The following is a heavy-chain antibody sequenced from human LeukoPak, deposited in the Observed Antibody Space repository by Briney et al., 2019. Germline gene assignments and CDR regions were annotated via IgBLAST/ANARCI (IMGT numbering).Heavy chain of an antibody. CDR2: ISGSGGST. CDR1: GFTFSSYA. D-gene: IGHD3-16*02. CDR3: AREGRRLGELSFPDAFDI. J-gene: IGHJ3*02. Sequence: GGSLRLSCAASGFTFSSYAMSWVRQAPGKGLEWVSAISGSGGSTYYADSVKGRFTISRDNSKNTLYLQMNSLRAEDTAVYYCAREGRRLGELSFPDAFDIWGQGTMVTVSS. V-gene: IGHV3-23*01.